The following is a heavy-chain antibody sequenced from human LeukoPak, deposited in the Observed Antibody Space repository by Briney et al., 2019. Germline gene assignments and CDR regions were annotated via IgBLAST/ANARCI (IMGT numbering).Heavy chain of an antibody. V-gene: IGHV5-51*01. Sequence: GESLKISCKGSGYSFTSYWIGWVRQMPGKGLEWMGIIYPGDSDTRYSPSFQGQDTISADKSISTAYLQWSSLKASDTAMYYCARQYSSGWYGDWFDPWGQGTLVTVSS. D-gene: IGHD6-19*01. J-gene: IGHJ5*02. CDR1: GYSFTSYW. CDR3: ARQYSSGWYGDWFDP. CDR2: IYPGDSDT.